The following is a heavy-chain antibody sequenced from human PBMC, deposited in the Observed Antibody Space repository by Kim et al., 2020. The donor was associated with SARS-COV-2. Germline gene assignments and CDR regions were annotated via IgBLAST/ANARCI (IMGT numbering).Heavy chain of an antibody. CDR3: ARDWFPRGVMSPIRRFDP. D-gene: IGHD3-10*01. J-gene: IGHJ5*02. Sequence: GGSLRLSCAASGFTFSSYAMHWVRQAPGKGLEWVAVISYDGSNKYYADSVKGRFTISRDNSKNTLYLQMNSLRAEDTAVYYCARDWFPRGVMSPIRRFDPWGQGTLVTVSS. V-gene: IGHV3-30*04. CDR2: ISYDGSNK. CDR1: GFTFSSYA.